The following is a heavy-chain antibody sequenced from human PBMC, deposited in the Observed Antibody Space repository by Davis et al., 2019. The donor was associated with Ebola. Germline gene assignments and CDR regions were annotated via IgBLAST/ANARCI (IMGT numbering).Heavy chain of an antibody. Sequence: ASVKVSCKASGYTFTSYDINWVRQATGQGLEWMGWMNPNSGNTGYAQKFQGRVTMTRNTSINTAYMELSSLRSEDTAVYYCAGGGSYDYIWGSYRRNWFDPWGQGTLVTVSS. D-gene: IGHD3-16*02. V-gene: IGHV1-8*01. CDR2: MNPNSGNT. J-gene: IGHJ5*02. CDR1: GYTFTSYD. CDR3: AGGGSYDYIWGSYRRNWFDP.